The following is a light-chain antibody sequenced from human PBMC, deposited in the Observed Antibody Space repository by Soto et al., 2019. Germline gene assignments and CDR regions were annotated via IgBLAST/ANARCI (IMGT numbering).Light chain of an antibody. CDR3: ATWDDRVNGHV. Sequence: QSVLTQPPSASATPGQTVTISCSGSSSDIGSNTVNWFMQLPGTSPKLLIYSNNQRPSGVPDRFSGSKSGTSASLAISGLQSGDEADFYCATWDDRVNGHVFGTGTKLTV. CDR1: SSDIGSNT. J-gene: IGLJ1*01. CDR2: SNN. V-gene: IGLV1-44*01.